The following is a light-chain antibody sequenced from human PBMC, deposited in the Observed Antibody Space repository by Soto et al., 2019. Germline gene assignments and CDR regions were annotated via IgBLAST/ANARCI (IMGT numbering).Light chain of an antibody. V-gene: IGKV1-5*01. CDR1: QSISSW. Sequence: DIQMTQSPSTLSASVGDRVTITCRARQSISSWLAWYQQKPGKAPTLLIYDAYSLESGVPSRFSGSGSGTEFTLTISSLQPDDFATYYCQQYNSYSYTFGQGT. CDR3: QQYNSYSYT. CDR2: DAY. J-gene: IGKJ2*01.